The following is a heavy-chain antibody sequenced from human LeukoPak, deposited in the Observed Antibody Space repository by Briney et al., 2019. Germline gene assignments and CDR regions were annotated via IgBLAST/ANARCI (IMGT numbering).Heavy chain of an antibody. CDR1: GGSISSSSYY. CDR3: ARQEWELDAFDI. Sequence: SETLSLTCTVSGGSISSSSYYWGWIRQPPGKGLEWIESIYYSGSTYYNPSLKSRVTISVDTSKNQFSLKLSSVTAADTAVYYCARQEWELDAFDIWGQGTMVTVSS. D-gene: IGHD1-26*01. J-gene: IGHJ3*02. CDR2: IYYSGST. V-gene: IGHV4-39*01.